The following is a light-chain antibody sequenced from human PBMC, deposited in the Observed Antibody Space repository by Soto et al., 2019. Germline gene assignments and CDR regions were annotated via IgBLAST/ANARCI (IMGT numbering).Light chain of an antibody. CDR1: SSDVGGYNY. J-gene: IGLJ3*02. V-gene: IGLV2-11*01. CDR3: CSYAGTYTRV. Sequence: QSALTQPRSVSGSPRQSVTISCTGTSSDVGGYNYVSWYQQHPGKAPKLIIYDVSQRPSGVPNRFSGSKSDNTASLIISGLQAEDEADYYCCSYAGTYTRVFGGGTKVTV. CDR2: DVS.